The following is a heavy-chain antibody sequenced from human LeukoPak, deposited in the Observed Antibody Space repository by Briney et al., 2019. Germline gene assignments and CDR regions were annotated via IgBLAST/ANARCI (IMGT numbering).Heavy chain of an antibody. D-gene: IGHD6-13*01. J-gene: IGHJ4*02. CDR3: ARESSSWYYFDY. CDR2: IWYDGSNK. CDR1: GFTVSSKY. V-gene: IGHV3-33*08. Sequence: GGSLRLSCAASGFTVSSKYMSWVRQAPGKGPEWVAVIWYDGSNKYYADSVKGRFTISRDNSKNTLYLQMNSLRAEDTAVYYCARESSSWYYFDYWGQGTLVTVSS.